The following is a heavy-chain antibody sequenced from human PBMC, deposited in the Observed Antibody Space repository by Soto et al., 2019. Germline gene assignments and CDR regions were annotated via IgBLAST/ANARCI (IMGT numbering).Heavy chain of an antibody. CDR3: ARVSRYSSSWGYFDY. Sequence: LSLTCTVSGGSITSYYWSWIRQPAGKGLEWIGRIYTSGSTNYNPSLKSRVTMSVDTSKNQFSLKLSSVTAADTAVYYCARVSRYSSSWGYFDYWGQGTLVTVSS. CDR2: IYTSGST. J-gene: IGHJ4*02. D-gene: IGHD6-13*01. CDR1: GGSITSYY. V-gene: IGHV4-4*07.